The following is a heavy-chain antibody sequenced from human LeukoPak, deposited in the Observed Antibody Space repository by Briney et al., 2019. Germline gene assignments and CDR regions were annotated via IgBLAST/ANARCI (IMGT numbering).Heavy chain of an antibody. CDR3: ARESYYDSSGYSPGYYYYMDV. CDR2: IIPIFGTA. J-gene: IGHJ6*03. V-gene: IGHV1-69*05. Sequence: SVKVSCKASGGTFSSYAISWVRQAPGQGLEWMGGIIPIFGTANYAQKFQGRVTITTDESTSTAYMELSSLRSEDTAVYYCARESYYDSSGYSPGYYYYMDVWGKGTTVTVSS. D-gene: IGHD3-22*01. CDR1: GGTFSSYA.